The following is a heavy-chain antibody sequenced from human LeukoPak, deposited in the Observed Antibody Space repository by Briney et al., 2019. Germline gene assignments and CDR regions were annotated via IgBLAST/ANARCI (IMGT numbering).Heavy chain of an antibody. CDR1: GYTFTSYD. CDR2: MNPNNGNT. CDR3: ARLASGSWPLYSYYGLDV. J-gene: IGHJ6*02. Sequence: ASVKVSCKASGYTFTSYDINWVRQATGQGLEWMGWMNPNNGNTGYAQKFQGRVTMTRSTSISTAYMELSSLKSEDTAVYYCARLASGSWPLYSYYGLDVWGQGTTVTVS. V-gene: IGHV1-8*01. D-gene: IGHD6-13*01.